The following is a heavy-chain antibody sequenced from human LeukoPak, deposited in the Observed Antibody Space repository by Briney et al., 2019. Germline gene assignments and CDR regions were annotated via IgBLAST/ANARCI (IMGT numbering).Heavy chain of an antibody. J-gene: IGHJ4*02. CDR1: GFTFSNYN. CDR2: ITSRSSSI. V-gene: IGHV3-48*02. Sequence: GGSLRLSCAASGFTFSNYNMNWVRQAPGKGLEWVSYITSRSSSIYYADSVKGRFTISRDNAQNSLYLQMNSLRDEDTAVYYCARPGIAVAGEFFDYWGQGTLVTVSS. CDR3: ARPGIAVAGEFFDY. D-gene: IGHD6-19*01.